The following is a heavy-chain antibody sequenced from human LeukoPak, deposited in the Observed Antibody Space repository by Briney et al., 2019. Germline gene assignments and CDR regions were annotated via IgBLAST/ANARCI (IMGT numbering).Heavy chain of an antibody. CDR1: GGSFSGYY. CDR2: INHSGST. Sequence: SETLSLTCAVYGGSFSGYYWSWIRQPPGKGLEWIGEINHSGSTNYNPSLKSRVTISVDTSKNQFSLKLSSVTAADTAVYYCARVSKGPVDYWGQGTLATVSS. J-gene: IGHJ4*02. V-gene: IGHV4-34*01. CDR3: ARVSKGPVDY. D-gene: IGHD2-2*01.